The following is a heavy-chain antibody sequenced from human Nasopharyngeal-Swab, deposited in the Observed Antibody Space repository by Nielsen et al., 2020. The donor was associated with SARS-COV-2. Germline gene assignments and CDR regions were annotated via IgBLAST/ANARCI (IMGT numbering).Heavy chain of an antibody. D-gene: IGHD6-13*01. V-gene: IGHV1-46*01. J-gene: IGHJ4*02. CDR2: INPSGGST. Sequence: WVRQATGQGLEWMGIINPSGGSTSYAQKFQGRATITRDTSASTAYMELSSLRSEDTAVYYCARGRGEYSSSWPFDYWGQGTLVTSPQ. CDR3: ARGRGEYSSSWPFDY.